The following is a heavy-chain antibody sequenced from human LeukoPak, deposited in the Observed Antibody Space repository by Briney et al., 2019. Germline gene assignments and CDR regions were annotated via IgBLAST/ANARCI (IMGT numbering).Heavy chain of an antibody. V-gene: IGHV3-53*01. CDR3: ASRRNDYFDY. CDR1: GFTVSSNY. J-gene: IGHJ4*02. D-gene: IGHD1-1*01. Sequence: GGSLRLSCAASGFTVSSNYMSWVRQAPGKGLEWVSVIYSGGSTYYADSVNGRFTISRDNSKNTLYLQMNSLRAEDTAVYYCASRRNDYFDYWGQGTLVTVSS. CDR2: IYSGGST.